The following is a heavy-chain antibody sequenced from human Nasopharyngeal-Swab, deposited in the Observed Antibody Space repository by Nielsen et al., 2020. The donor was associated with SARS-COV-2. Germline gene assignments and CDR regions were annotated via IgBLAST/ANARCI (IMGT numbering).Heavy chain of an antibody. J-gene: IGHJ4*02. D-gene: IGHD3-22*01. CDR2: IIPIFGTA. Sequence: WVRQAPGQGLEWMGGIIPIFGTANYAQKFQGRVTITADESTRTAYMELSSLRSEDTAMYYCAREGAHCYGSSGYFSHDYWGQGTLVTVSS. V-gene: IGHV1-69*01. CDR3: AREGAHCYGSSGYFSHDY.